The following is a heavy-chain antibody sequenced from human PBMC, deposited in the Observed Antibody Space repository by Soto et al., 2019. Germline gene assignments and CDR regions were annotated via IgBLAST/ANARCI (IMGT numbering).Heavy chain of an antibody. CDR3: ARVERGITIFGVVIPPFDY. J-gene: IGHJ4*02. V-gene: IGHV3-11*01. Sequence: GGSLRLSCTASEFTFSDYYMSCTRQAPGKQLEWVSYISSSGSTIYYADSVKGRFTISRDNAKNSLYLQMNSLRAEDTAVYYCARVERGITIFGVVIPPFDYWGQGTLVTVSS. CDR2: ISSSGSTI. D-gene: IGHD3-3*01. CDR1: EFTFSDYY.